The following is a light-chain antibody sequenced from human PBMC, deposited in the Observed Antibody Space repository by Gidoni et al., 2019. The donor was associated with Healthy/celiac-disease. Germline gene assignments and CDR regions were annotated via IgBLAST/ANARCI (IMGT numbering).Light chain of an antibody. CDR3: QQRSNWPLT. V-gene: IGKV3-11*01. J-gene: IGKJ4*01. CDR2: DAS. Sequence: ATLSCRASQSVSSYLAWYQQKPGQAPRLLIYDASTRATGIPARFSGSGSGTDFTITISILEPEDFAVYYCQQRSNWPLTFGGWTKVEIK. CDR1: QSVSSY.